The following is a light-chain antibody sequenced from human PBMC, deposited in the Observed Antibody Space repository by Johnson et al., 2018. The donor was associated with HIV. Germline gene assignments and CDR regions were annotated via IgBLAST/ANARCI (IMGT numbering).Light chain of an antibody. CDR2: DNN. V-gene: IGLV1-51*01. CDR3: GTWDSSLSAFYS. CDR1: SSNIGNSY. J-gene: IGLJ1*01. Sequence: QSVLTQPPSVSAAPGQTVTISCSGSSSNIGNSYVSWYQQLPGTAPKLLIYDNNKRPSGIPDRFSGSKSGTSATLGITGLQTGDEADYYCGTWDSSLSAFYSFGTGTKVTVL.